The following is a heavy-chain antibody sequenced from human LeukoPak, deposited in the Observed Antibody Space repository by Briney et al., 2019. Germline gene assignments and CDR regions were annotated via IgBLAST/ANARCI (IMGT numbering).Heavy chain of an antibody. CDR1: GLTFNNYA. CDR2: IRYDGSNK. J-gene: IGHJ4*02. CDR3: ATRSSGWKNFDY. Sequence: GGSLRLSCAVSGLTFNNYAMSWVRQAPGKGLEWVAFIRYDGSNKYYADSVKGRFTISRDNSKNTLYLQMNSLRAEDTAVYYCATRSSGWKNFDYWGQGTLVTVSS. D-gene: IGHD6-19*01. V-gene: IGHV3-30*02.